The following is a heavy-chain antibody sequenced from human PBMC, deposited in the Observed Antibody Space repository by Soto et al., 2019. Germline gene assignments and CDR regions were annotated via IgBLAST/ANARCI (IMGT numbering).Heavy chain of an antibody. CDR1: GGSISSYY. D-gene: IGHD1-1*01. V-gene: IGHV4-59*08. J-gene: IGHJ4*02. Sequence: QVQLQESGPGLVKPSETLSLTCTVSGGSISSYYWSWIRQPPGKGLEWIGYIYYSGSTNYNPSHKSRVTISVDTSKNQFSLKLSSVTAADPAVYYCARRYGYSFDYWGQGTLVTVSS. CDR2: IYYSGST. CDR3: ARRYGYSFDY.